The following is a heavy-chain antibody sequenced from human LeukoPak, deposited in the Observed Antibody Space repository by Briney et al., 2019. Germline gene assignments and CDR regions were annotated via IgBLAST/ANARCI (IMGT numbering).Heavy chain of an antibody. CDR2: ISSSSSYI. CDR3: ARDGLGSYDY. Sequence: GGSLRLSCAASGFTFSSYSMNWVRQAPGKGLEWVSSISSSSSYIYYADSVKGRFTISRDNAKNSLYLQMNNLRVEDTAVYYCARDGLGSYDYWGHGTLVTVSS. CDR1: GFTFSSYS. J-gene: IGHJ4*01. V-gene: IGHV3-21*01. D-gene: IGHD3-10*01.